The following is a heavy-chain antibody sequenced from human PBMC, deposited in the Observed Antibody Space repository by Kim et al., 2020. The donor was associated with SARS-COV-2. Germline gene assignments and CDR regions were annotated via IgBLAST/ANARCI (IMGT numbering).Heavy chain of an antibody. D-gene: IGHD3-10*01. CDR3: ARGVGSGSPSDNWFDP. J-gene: IGHJ5*02. Sequence: SLKSRVTISVDTSKNQFSLKLGSVAAADTAVYYCARGVGSGSPSDNWFDPWGQGTLVTVSS. V-gene: IGHV4-31*02.